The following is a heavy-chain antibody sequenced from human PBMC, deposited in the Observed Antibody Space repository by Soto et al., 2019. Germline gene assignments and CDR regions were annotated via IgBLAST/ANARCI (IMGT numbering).Heavy chain of an antibody. Sequence: ASVKVSCKASGCTFTAYHVHWVRQAPGQGLEWMAWINPYNGATNYAQRFQDRVTLTSDTSISTAYMEINKLTSDDAAVYYCATTSGHYSSAWQRLDVWGRGTTVTVSS. D-gene: IGHD6-19*01. CDR1: GCTFTAYH. J-gene: IGHJ6*02. V-gene: IGHV1-2*02. CDR2: INPYNGAT. CDR3: ATTSGHYSSAWQRLDV.